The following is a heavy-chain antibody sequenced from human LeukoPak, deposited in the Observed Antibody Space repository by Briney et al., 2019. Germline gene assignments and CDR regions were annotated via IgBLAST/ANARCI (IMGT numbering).Heavy chain of an antibody. V-gene: IGHV4-59*01. CDR2: IYYSGST. J-gene: IGHJ5*02. Sequence: SETLSLTCTVSGGSISPYYWSWIRQPPGKGLEWIGYIYYSGSTNYNPSLKSRVTISVDTSKNQFSLKLSSVTAADTAVYYCARAVVDYYDTINWFDPWGQGTLVTVSS. CDR1: GGSISPYY. CDR3: ARAVVDYYDTINWFDP. D-gene: IGHD3-22*01.